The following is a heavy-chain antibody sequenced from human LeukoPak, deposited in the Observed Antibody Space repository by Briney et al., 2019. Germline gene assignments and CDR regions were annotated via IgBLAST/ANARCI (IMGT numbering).Heavy chain of an antibody. V-gene: IGHV1-69*01. CDR2: IIPIFGTA. D-gene: IGHD3-9*01. J-gene: IGHJ4*02. Sequence: ASVKVSCKASGGTFSSYAISWVRQAPGQGLEWMGGIIPIFGTANYAQKFQGRVTITADESTSTAYMELSSLRSEDTAVYYCASLNFDWLSDFDHWGQGTLVTVSS. CDR3: ASLNFDWLSDFDH. CDR1: GGTFSSYA.